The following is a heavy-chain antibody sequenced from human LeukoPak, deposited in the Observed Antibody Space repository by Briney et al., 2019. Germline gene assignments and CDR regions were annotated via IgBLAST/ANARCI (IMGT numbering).Heavy chain of an antibody. D-gene: IGHD6-13*01. V-gene: IGHV4-59*08. CDR1: GGSISSYY. CDR3: ARADYSSTWSHDYYYMDV. Sequence: SETLSLTCTVSGGSISSYYWSWIRQPPGKGLEWIGYIYYSGSTNYNPSLKSRVTISVDTSKNLFSLKLSSVTAADTAVYYCARADYSSTWSHDYYYMDVWGKGTTVTVSS. J-gene: IGHJ6*03. CDR2: IYYSGST.